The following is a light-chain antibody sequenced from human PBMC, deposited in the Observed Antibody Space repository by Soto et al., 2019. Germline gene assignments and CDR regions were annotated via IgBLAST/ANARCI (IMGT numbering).Light chain of an antibody. CDR2: DAS. CDR1: QSVSRY. CDR3: QQSSSSPIT. V-gene: IGKV3-11*01. Sequence: EILLTQSPATLSVSPGERATLSCRASQSVSRYLAWYQQKPGQAPRLLIYDASNRATGIPARFRGSEYGTDFTLNIRRLEAEDGAVYYGQQSSSSPITFGQGTKVDI. J-gene: IGKJ1*01.